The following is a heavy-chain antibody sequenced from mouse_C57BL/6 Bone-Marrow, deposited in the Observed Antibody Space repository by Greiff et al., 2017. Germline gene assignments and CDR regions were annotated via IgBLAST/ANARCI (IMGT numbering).Heavy chain of an antibody. J-gene: IGHJ1*03. CDR1: GYTFTSRW. V-gene: IGHV1-56*01. CDR3: ARGVYFDV. CDR2: VFPGSGGT. Sequence: VQLQQSGPELVRPGASVKISCKAPGYTFTSRWMKWVRQRPGPGLEWLGEVFPGSGGTFYNAQFKGKATRTVDTSPSTAYMQLSSLTAEASAVYFCARGVYFDVWGTGTTVTVSS.